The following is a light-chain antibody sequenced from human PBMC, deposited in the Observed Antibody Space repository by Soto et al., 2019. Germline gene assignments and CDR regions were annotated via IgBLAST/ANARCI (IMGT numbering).Light chain of an antibody. CDR3: AAWDDSLSAVV. V-gene: IGLV1-47*01. CDR2: RNN. CDR1: ISNLGSNF. Sequence: QSVLTQPPSASGTPGQRVTISCSGSISNLGSNFIYWYQQLPGAAPKLLISRNNEQPSGVPDRFSGSKSGTSASLAISGLRSEDEADYHCAAWDDSLSAVVFGGGTKLTVL. J-gene: IGLJ3*02.